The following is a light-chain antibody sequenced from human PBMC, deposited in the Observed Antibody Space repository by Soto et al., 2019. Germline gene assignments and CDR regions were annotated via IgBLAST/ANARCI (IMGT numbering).Light chain of an antibody. Sequence: DIQMTQSPSSVSASVGDRVTITCRASQDIASWLAWYQQKPGKAPKLLIYAASSLQSGVPSRFSGSGSATDVPLTISSLPPEDFVTYYCQQARCFPVTFGQGTRLEIK. V-gene: IGKV1-12*01. CDR3: QQARCFPVT. CDR2: AAS. J-gene: IGKJ5*01. CDR1: QDIASW.